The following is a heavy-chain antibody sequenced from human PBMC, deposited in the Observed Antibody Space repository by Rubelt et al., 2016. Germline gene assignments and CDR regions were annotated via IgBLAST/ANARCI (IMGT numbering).Heavy chain of an antibody. CDR3: ARGLGLGYSSSWFNWFDP. CDR1: GYTFTSYG. D-gene: IGHD6-13*01. J-gene: IGHJ5*02. CDR2: ISAYNGNT. Sequence: QVQLVQSGAEVKKPGSSVKVSCKASGYTFTSYGISWVRQAPGQGLEWMGWISAYNGNTNYAQKFQGRGTITRDTSASTAYMELSSLRSEDTAVYYCARGLGLGYSSSWFNWFDPWGQGTLVTVSS. V-gene: IGHV1-18*01.